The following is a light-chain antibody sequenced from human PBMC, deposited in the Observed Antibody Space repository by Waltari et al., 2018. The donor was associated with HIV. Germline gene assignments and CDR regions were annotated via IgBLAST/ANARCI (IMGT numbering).Light chain of an antibody. J-gene: IGLJ1*01. V-gene: IGLV2-14*01. CDR1: SSDVGGYNY. Sequence: QSALTQPASFSGSPGQSITISCTGTSSDVGGYNYVSWYQQHPGKAPKLMIYEVSNRPSGVSNRFSGSKSGNTASLTISGLQAEDEADYYCSSYRSSSTLEVFGTGTKVTVL. CDR2: EVS. CDR3: SSYRSSSTLEV.